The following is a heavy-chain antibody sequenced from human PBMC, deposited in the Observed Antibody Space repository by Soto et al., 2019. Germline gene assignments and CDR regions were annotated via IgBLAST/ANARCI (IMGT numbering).Heavy chain of an antibody. CDR3: AKYDRFNENGFNI. D-gene: IGHD3-22*01. CDR1: GGTFSSYT. Sequence: GASVKVSCTASGGTFSSYTISWVRQAPGQGLEWMGRIIPILGIANYAQKFQGRVTITADKSTSTAYMELNSLRAEDTAIYYCAKYDRFNENGFNIWSQGTLVTVSS. V-gene: IGHV1-69*02. CDR2: IIPILGIA. J-gene: IGHJ3*02.